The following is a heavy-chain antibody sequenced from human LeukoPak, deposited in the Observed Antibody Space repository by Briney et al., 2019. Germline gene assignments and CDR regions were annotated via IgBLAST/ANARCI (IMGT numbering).Heavy chain of an antibody. CDR2: ISHDGTAE. J-gene: IGHJ4*02. CDR3: ASSFTPNYYDI. D-gene: IGHD2-15*01. CDR1: GFTFRNYF. V-gene: IGHV3-7*01. Sequence: GGSLRLSCEGSGFTFRNYFMSWARQAPGKGLEWVATISHDGTAETYGDSVQGRSTISRDNAQNSVYLQVNSVRAEDTAVYYCASSFTPNYYDIWGQGILVTVSS.